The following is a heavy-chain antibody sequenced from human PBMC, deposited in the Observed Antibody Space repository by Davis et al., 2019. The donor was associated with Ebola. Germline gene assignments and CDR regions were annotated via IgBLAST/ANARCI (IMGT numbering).Heavy chain of an antibody. CDR3: AKDRWELLLSYFDY. Sequence: GGSLRLSCAASGFTFSSYWMSWVRQAPGKGLEWVSVIYSGGSTYYADSVKGRFTISRDNSKNTLYLQMNSLRAEDTAVYYCAKDRWELLLSYFDYWGQGTLVTVSS. D-gene: IGHD1-26*01. J-gene: IGHJ4*02. CDR1: GFTFSSYW. V-gene: IGHV3-23*03. CDR2: IYSGGST.